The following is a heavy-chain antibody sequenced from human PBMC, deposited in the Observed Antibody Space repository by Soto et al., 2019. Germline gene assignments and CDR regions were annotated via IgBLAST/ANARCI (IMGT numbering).Heavy chain of an antibody. Sequence: PGGSLRLSCAASGFTFSSYSMNCVRQAPGKGLEWVSSISSSSSYIYYADSVKGRFTISRDNAKNSLYLQMNSLRAEDTAVYYCARGQEWLFSPDYFDYWGQGTLVTVSS. V-gene: IGHV3-21*01. D-gene: IGHD3-3*01. CDR2: ISSSSSYI. CDR1: GFTFSSYS. J-gene: IGHJ4*02. CDR3: ARGQEWLFSPDYFDY.